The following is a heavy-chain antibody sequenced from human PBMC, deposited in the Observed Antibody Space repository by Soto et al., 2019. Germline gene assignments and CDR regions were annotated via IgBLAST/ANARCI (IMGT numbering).Heavy chain of an antibody. V-gene: IGHV4-39*01. Sequence: QLQLQESDPGLVKPSETLSLTCTVSGGSISSSSYYWGWIRQPPGKGLEWIGSIYYSGSTYYNPSLKSRVTISVDTSKNQFSLKLSSVTAADTAVYYCARHVLELLRWFDPWGQGTLVTVSS. CDR1: GGSISSSSYY. D-gene: IGHD1-7*01. CDR2: IYYSGST. CDR3: ARHVLELLRWFDP. J-gene: IGHJ5*02.